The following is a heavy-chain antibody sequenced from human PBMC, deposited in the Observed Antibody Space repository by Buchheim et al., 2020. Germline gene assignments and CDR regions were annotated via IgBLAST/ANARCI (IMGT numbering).Heavy chain of an antibody. CDR2: MNPNSGNT. CDR3: AKTYYYDSSGYYPYWYFDL. Sequence: QVQLVQSGAEVKKPGASVKVSCKASGYTFTSYDINWVRQATGQGLEWMGWMNPNSGNTGYAQKFQGRVTMTRKTSINTAYMELSSLRSEDTAVYYCAKTYYYDSSGYYPYWYFDLWGRGTL. V-gene: IGHV1-8*01. D-gene: IGHD3-22*01. CDR1: GYTFTSYD. J-gene: IGHJ2*01.